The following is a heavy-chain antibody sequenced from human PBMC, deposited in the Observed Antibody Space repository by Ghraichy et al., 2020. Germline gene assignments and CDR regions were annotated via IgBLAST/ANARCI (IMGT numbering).Heavy chain of an antibody. V-gene: IGHV3-21*01. D-gene: IGHD2-2*02. CDR3: APLWDIVVVPAAIAGDY. J-gene: IGHJ4*02. CDR1: GFTFSSYS. CDR2: ISSSSSYI. Sequence: LSLTCAASGFTFSSYSMNWVRQAPGKGLEWVSSISSSSSYIYYADSVKGRFTISRDNAKNSLYLQMNSLRAEDTAVYYCAPLWDIVVVPAAIAGDYWGQGTLVTVSS.